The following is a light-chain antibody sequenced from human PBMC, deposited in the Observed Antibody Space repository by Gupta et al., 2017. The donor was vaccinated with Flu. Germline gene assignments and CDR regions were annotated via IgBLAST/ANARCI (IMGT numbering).Light chain of an antibody. CDR2: EVS. CDR1: SSDVGSYNL. V-gene: IGLV2-23*02. J-gene: IGLJ1*01. CDR3: CSYVGRGTGV. Sequence: QSALTQPASVSGSPGQSITISCTGTSSDVGSYNLVSWYQQHPGKAPKLMIYEVSKRPSGVSNRFSGSKSGNTASLTISGLQAEDEADYYCCSYVGRGTGVFGTGTKVTVV.